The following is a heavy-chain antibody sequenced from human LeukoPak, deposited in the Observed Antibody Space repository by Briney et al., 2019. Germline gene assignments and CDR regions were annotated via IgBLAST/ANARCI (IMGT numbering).Heavy chain of an antibody. CDR1: GFTFNIYW. J-gene: IGHJ4*02. Sequence: PGGSLRLSCATSGFTFNIYWMQWVRQVPGKGLVWVSRIDSNGGGATCADSVKGRFTTSRDNGNNTMYLQMNSLRAEDTAIYYCARAKYSSRWSLDYWGQGALVTVSS. V-gene: IGHV3-74*03. D-gene: IGHD6-13*01. CDR2: IDSNGGGA. CDR3: ARAKYSSRWSLDY.